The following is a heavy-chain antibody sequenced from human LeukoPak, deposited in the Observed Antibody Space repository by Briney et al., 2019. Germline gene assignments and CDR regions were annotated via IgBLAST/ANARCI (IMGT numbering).Heavy chain of an antibody. Sequence: PSETLSLTCTVSGGSISSYYWSWSRQPPGKGLEWIGYIYYSGSTNYNPSLKSRVTISVDTSKNQFSLKLSSVTAADTAVYYCARGGDTAMVTAFDYWGQGTLVTVPS. V-gene: IGHV4-59*01. CDR3: ARGGDTAMVTAFDY. CDR2: IYYSGST. CDR1: GGSISSYY. J-gene: IGHJ4*02. D-gene: IGHD5-18*01.